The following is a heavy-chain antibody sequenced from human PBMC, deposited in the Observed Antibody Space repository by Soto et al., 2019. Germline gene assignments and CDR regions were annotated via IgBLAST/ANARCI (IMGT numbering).Heavy chain of an antibody. Sequence: PSQTLSLTCVISGDSVSSDSAAWNWIRQSPSRGLEWLGRTYFRSKWYNDYVISLKGRIIINPDTSRNQFSLQLDSVTPEDTAVYYCAREYFGSGTYVMDVWGQGTTVTVSS. CDR1: GDSVSSDSAA. CDR2: TYFRSKWYN. D-gene: IGHD3-10*01. J-gene: IGHJ6*02. V-gene: IGHV6-1*01. CDR3: AREYFGSGTYVMDV.